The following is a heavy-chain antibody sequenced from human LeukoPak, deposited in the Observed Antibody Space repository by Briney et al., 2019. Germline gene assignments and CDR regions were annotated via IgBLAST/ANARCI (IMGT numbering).Heavy chain of an antibody. V-gene: IGHV1-69*04. CDR3: AREEEKVVAGPHFDY. CDR1: GGTFSSYA. CDR2: IIPIFGIA. D-gene: IGHD6-19*01. Sequence: SVKVSCKASGGTFSSYAISWVRQAPGQGLEWMGRIIPIFGIANYAQKFQGRVTITAEKSTSTAYMELSSLRSEDTAVYYCAREEEKVVAGPHFDYWGQGTLVTVSS. J-gene: IGHJ4*02.